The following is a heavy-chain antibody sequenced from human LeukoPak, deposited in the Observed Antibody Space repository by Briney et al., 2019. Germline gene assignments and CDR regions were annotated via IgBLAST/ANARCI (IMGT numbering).Heavy chain of an antibody. V-gene: IGHV4-38-2*01. J-gene: IGHJ4*02. D-gene: IGHD4-17*01. CDR3: ARTTVTHTALGY. CDR1: GYSISSGYY. Sequence: SETLSLTCAVSGYSISSGYYWGWIRQPPGKGLEWIGSIYHRGSTYYNLSLKSRVTISVDTSKNQFSLKLSSVTAADTAVYYCARTTVTHTALGYWGQGTLVTVSS. CDR2: IYHRGST.